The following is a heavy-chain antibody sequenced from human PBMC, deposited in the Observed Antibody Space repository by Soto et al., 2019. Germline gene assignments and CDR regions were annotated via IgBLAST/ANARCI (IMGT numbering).Heavy chain of an antibody. D-gene: IGHD5-18*01. Sequence: LSLTCAVSGDSISSSNWWSWVRQSPGKGLEWIGDIFHGGNTNYNPSLKSRVTISVDKSDNQFSLKLNSVTAADTAVYYCARDEGYSSHFGLDVWGQGTTVTVSS. J-gene: IGHJ6*02. CDR2: IFHGGNT. CDR1: GDSISSSNW. V-gene: IGHV4-4*02. CDR3: ARDEGYSSHFGLDV.